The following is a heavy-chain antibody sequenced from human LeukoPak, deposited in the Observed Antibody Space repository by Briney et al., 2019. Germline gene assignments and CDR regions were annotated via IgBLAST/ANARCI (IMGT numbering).Heavy chain of an antibody. CDR2: IKQDGSEK. V-gene: IGHV3-7*03. J-gene: IGHJ5*02. CDR3: AKVNYGDYEWETSWFDP. Sequence: GGSLRLSCAASGFTFSSYWMSWVRQAPGKGLEWVANIKQDGSEKYYVDSVKGRFTISRDNSKNTLYLQMNSLRAEDTAVYYCAKVNYGDYEWETSWFDPWGQGTLVTVSS. D-gene: IGHD4-17*01. CDR1: GFTFSSYW.